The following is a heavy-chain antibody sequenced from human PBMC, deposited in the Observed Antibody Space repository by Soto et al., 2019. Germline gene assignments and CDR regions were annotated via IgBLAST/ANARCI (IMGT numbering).Heavy chain of an antibody. CDR1: GFSLSTSGVG. J-gene: IGHJ6*02. V-gene: IGHV2-5*02. D-gene: IGHD2-21*02. Sequence: QITLKESGPTLVKPTQTLTLTCTFSGFSLSTSGVGVGWIRQPPGKALEWLALIYWDDDKRYSPSLRSRLTISKATSKNQVVLTMTNMDPADTATYYCIQSRCGGDCLQSYASHYYYGLDVWGQGTTVAVSS. CDR3: IQSRCGGDCLQSYASHYYYGLDV. CDR2: IYWDDDK.